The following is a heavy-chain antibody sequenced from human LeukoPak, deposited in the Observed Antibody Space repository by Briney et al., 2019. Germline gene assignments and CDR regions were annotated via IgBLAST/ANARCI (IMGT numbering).Heavy chain of an antibody. CDR3: AGGNSVLRAFDV. CDR1: GDSVSSNSAS. D-gene: IGHD4-23*01. J-gene: IGHJ3*01. CDR2: TYYRSKWYS. V-gene: IGHV6-1*01. Sequence: SQTLSLTCAISGDSVSSNSASWNWIRQSPSRGLEWLGRTYYRSKWYSDYAVSVKSRITINPDTSKNQFPLQLNSVTPEDTAVYYCAGGNSVLRAFDVWGRGTMVTVSS.